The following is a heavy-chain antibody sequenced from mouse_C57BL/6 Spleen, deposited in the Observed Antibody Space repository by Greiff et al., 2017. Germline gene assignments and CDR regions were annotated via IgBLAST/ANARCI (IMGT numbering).Heavy chain of an antibody. CDR2: INPSSGYT. Sequence: VQLQQSGAELARPGASVKMSCKASGYTFTSYTMHLVKQRPGQGLEWIGYINPSSGYTKYNQKFKDKATLTADKSSSTAYMQLSSLTSEDSAVYYCARGDIYCFDYWGQGTTLTVSS. CDR1: GYTFTSYT. V-gene: IGHV1-4*01. D-gene: IGHD1-3*01. CDR3: ARGDIYCFDY. J-gene: IGHJ2*01.